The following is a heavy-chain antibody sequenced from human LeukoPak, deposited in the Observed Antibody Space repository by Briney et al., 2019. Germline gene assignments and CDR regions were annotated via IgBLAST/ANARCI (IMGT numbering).Heavy chain of an antibody. V-gene: IGHV1-69*04. CDR2: IIPILGIA. Sequence: GASVKVSCKASGGTFSSYAISWVRQAPGQGLEWMGRIIPILGIANYAQKFQGRVTITADKSTSTAYMELSSLRSEDTAVYYCARDHLDYDFWSGYLDHWGQGTLATVSS. CDR1: GGTFSSYA. D-gene: IGHD3-3*01. J-gene: IGHJ4*02. CDR3: ARDHLDYDFWSGYLDH.